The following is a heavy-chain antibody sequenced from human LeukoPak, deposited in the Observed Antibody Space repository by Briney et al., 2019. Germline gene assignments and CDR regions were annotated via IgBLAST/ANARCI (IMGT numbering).Heavy chain of an antibody. J-gene: IGHJ4*02. V-gene: IGHV3-20*04. CDR3: ARDLGIAVAGTFDY. CDR1: GFTFDDYG. Sequence: GGSLRLSCAASGFTFDDYGMSWVRLAPGKGLEWVSGINWNGGSTGYADSVKGRFTISRDNAKNSLYLQTNSLRAEDTALYYCARDLGIAVAGTFDYWGQGTLVTVSS. D-gene: IGHD6-19*01. CDR2: INWNGGST.